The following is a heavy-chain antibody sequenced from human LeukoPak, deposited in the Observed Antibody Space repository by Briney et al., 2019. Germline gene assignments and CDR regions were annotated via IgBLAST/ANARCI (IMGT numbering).Heavy chain of an antibody. D-gene: IGHD6-13*01. CDR3: AKDGQQLVFFFDP. Sequence: GRSLRLSCAASGFTFSSYAMHWVRQAPGRGLEWVAVISYDGSNKYYADSVKGRFTISRDNSKNTLYLQMNSLRAEDTAVYYCAKDGQQLVFFFDPWGQGTLVTVSS. CDR1: GFTFSSYA. CDR2: ISYDGSNK. J-gene: IGHJ5*02. V-gene: IGHV3-30-3*02.